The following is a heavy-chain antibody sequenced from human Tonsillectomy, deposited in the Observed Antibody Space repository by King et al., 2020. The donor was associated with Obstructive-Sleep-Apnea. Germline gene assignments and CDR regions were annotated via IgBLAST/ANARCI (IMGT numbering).Heavy chain of an antibody. Sequence: VQLQESGGGLIQPGGSLRLSCAASGFTFSSYTMSWVRQAPGKGLEWVYGISGTGVYTYYADSVKGRFTVSSDNSKNTLYPQMNRLRAENTAIYYCAKDQLWKKDYWGQGTLVTVSS. CDR3: AKDQLWKKDY. V-gene: IGHV3-23*01. CDR1: GFTFSSYT. J-gene: IGHJ4*02. D-gene: IGHD5-18*01. CDR2: ISGTGVYT.